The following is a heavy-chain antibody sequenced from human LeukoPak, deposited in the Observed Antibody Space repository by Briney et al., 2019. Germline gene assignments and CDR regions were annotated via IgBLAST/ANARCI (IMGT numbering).Heavy chain of an antibody. CDR1: GYTFAGYY. D-gene: IGHD2-2*01. V-gene: IGHV1-2*02. CDR3: ARRGYCSSTSCYGINMDV. CDR2: INPNSGGT. J-gene: IGHJ6*03. Sequence: ASVKVSCKASGYTFAGYYMHWVRQAPGQGLEWMGWINPNSGGTNYAQKFQGRVTMTRDTSISTAYMELSRLRSDDTAVYYCARRGYCSSTSCYGINMDVWGKGTTVTVSS.